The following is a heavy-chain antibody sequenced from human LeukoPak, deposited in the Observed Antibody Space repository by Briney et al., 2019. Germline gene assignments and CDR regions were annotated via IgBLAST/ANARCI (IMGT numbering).Heavy chain of an antibody. CDR3: ARVKDSSGYWDY. V-gene: IGHV1-2*02. Sequence: GASVKVSCKASGGTFSSYAISWVRQAPGQGLEWMGWINPNSGGTNYAQKFQGRVTMTRDTSISTAYMELSRLRSDDTAVYYCARVKDSSGYWDYWGQGTLVTVSS. CDR2: INPNSGGT. D-gene: IGHD3-22*01. J-gene: IGHJ4*02. CDR1: GGTFSSYA.